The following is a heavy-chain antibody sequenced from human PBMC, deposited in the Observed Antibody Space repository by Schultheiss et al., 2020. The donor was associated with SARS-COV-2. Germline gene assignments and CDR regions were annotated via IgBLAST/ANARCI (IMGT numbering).Heavy chain of an antibody. V-gene: IGHV3-30-3*01. CDR2: ISYDGSNK. D-gene: IGHD2-15*01. Sequence: GGSLRLSCAASGFTFSSYAMHWVRQAPGKGLEWVAVISYDGSNKYYADSVKGRFTISRDNSKNTLYLQMNSLRAEDTAVYYCARDQIRIGYYYGMDVWGQGTTVTVSS. CDR1: GFTFSSYA. J-gene: IGHJ6*02. CDR3: ARDQIRIGYYYGMDV.